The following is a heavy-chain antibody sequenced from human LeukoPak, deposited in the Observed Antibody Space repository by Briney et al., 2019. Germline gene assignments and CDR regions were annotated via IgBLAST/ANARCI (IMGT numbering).Heavy chain of an antibody. D-gene: IGHD4-17*01. Sequence: SETLSLTCAVYGGSFSGYYWSWIRQPPGKGLEWIGSIYYSGSTYYNPSLKSRVTISVDTSKNQFSLKLSSVTAADTAVYYCASTPSTVIGYYYYGMDVWGQGTTVTVSS. CDR1: GGSFSGYY. J-gene: IGHJ6*02. CDR3: ASTPSTVIGYYYYGMDV. CDR2: IYYSGST. V-gene: IGHV4-34*01.